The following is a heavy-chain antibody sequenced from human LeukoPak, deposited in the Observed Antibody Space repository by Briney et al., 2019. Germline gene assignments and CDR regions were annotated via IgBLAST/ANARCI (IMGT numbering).Heavy chain of an antibody. CDR2: INTNTGNP. V-gene: IGHV7-4-1*02. J-gene: IGHJ6*03. CDR1: GYTFTSYA. CDR3: ARGEDEYYYYYMDV. Sequence: ASVKVSCKASGYTFTSYAMNWVRQAPGQGLEWMGWINTNTGNPTYAQGCTGRFVFSLDTTVSTAYLQISSLKAEDTAVYYCARGEDEYYYYYMDVWGKGTTVTVSS. D-gene: IGHD5-24*01.